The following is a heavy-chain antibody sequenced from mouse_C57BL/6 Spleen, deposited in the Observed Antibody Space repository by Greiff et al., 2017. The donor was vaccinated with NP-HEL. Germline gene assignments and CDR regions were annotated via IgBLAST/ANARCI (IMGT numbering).Heavy chain of an antibody. J-gene: IGHJ2*01. CDR1: GYTFTDYY. V-gene: IGHV1-26*01. D-gene: IGHD4-1*01. Sequence: VQLQQSGPELVKPGASVKISCKASGYTFTDYYMNWVKQSHGKSLEWIGDINPNNGGTSYNQKFKGKATLTVDKSSSTAYMELRSLTSEDSAVYYCAREVNWGYYFDYWGQGTTLTVSS. CDR2: INPNNGGT. CDR3: AREVNWGYYFDY.